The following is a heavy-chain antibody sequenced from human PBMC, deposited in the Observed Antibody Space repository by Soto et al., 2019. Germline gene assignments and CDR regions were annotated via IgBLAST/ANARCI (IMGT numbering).Heavy chain of an antibody. V-gene: IGHV3-30*18. D-gene: IGHD1-1*01. CDR3: AKEGAITNWYFDY. J-gene: IGHJ4*02. Sequence: QVQLVESGGGVVQPGRSLRLSCAASGFTFSNYGMHWVRQAPGKGLEWVIVISYDGNVAYYADSVKGRFTISRDNSKNTLYLQMNSLRTEDTAMYYCAKEGAITNWYFDYWGQGTLVTVSS. CDR1: GFTFSNYG. CDR2: ISYDGNVA.